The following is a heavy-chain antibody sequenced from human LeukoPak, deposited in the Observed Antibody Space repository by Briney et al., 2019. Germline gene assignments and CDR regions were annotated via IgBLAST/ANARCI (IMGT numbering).Heavy chain of an antibody. D-gene: IGHD6-13*01. V-gene: IGHV1-69*13. CDR2: IIPIFGTA. Sequence: ASVKVSCKASGGTFSSYAISWVRQAPGQGLECMGGIIPIFGTANYAQKLQGRVTITADESTSTAYMELSSLRSEDTAVYYCARGGDSSSWYESFQHWGQGTLVTVSS. CDR1: GGTFSSYA. CDR3: ARGGDSSSWYESFQH. J-gene: IGHJ1*01.